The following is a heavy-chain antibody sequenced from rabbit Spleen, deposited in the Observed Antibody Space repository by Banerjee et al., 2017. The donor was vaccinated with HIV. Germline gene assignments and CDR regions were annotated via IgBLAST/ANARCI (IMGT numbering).Heavy chain of an antibody. V-gene: IGHV1S40*01. D-gene: IGHD8-1*01. CDR1: GVSFSNNNY. CDR3: ARDSGSSFSSYGMDL. J-gene: IGHJ6*01. CDR2: IYTGSSGFT. Sequence: QSLEESGGVLVKPGASLTLTCTASGVSFSNNNYMCWVRQAPGKGLEWIACIYTGSSGFTYFASWAKGRFTCSKTSSTTVTLQMTSLTAADTATYFCARDSGSSFSSYGMDLWGPGTLVTVS.